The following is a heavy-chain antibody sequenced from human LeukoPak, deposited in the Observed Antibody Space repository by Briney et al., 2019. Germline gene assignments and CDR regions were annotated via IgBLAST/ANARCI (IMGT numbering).Heavy chain of an antibody. CDR2: ISYDGSNK. CDR1: GFTFSSYG. Sequence: PGGSLRLSCAASGFTFSSYGMHWVRQAPGKGLEWVAVISYDGSNKYYADSVKGRFTISRDNSKNTLYLQMNSLRAEDTAVYYCARAVWGLGNPVDYWGQGTLVTVSS. CDR3: ARAVWGLGNPVDY. J-gene: IGHJ4*02. D-gene: IGHD2-21*01. V-gene: IGHV3-30*03.